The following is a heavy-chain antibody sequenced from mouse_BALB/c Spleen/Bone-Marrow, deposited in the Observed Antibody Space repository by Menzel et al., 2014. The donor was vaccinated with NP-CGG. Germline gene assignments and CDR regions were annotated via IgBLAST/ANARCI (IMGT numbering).Heavy chain of an antibody. CDR1: GFSFNSYG. CDR3: ARHAYYDQTEVSFVY. V-gene: IGHV5-9-2*01. J-gene: IGHJ3*01. Sequence: EVHLVESGGGLVKSGGSLKLSCAASGFSFNSYGMSWVRQTPEKRLEWVATISGGGSYTFYPDSVKGRFTISRDNAKNSLYLQLSSLGSEDTALYYCARHAYYDQTEVSFVYWGQGTLVTVSA. D-gene: IGHD2-4*01. CDR2: ISGGGSYT.